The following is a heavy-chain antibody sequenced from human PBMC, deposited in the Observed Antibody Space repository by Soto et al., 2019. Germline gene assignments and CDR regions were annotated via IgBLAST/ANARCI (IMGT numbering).Heavy chain of an antibody. V-gene: IGHV3-64D*06. CDR3: VKAHSSSWYLYYGMDV. CDR2: ISSNGGST. D-gene: IGHD6-13*01. CDR1: GFTFSSYA. Sequence: GGSLRLSCSASGFTFSSYAMHWVRQAPGKGLEYVSAISSNGGSTYYADSVKGRFTISRDNSKNTLYLQMSSLRAGDTAVYYCVKAHSSSWYLYYGMDVWGQGTTVTVSS. J-gene: IGHJ6*02.